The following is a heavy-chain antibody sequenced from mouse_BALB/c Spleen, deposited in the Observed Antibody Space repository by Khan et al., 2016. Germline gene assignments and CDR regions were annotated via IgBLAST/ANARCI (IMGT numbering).Heavy chain of an antibody. CDR3: TRHYYSSSFWFAY. CDR1: EYEFPSHD. D-gene: IGHD1-1*01. V-gene: IGHV5-2*01. CDR2: INSAGNDT. Sequence: EVELVESGGGLVQPGESLKLSCESTEYEFPSHDMSWVRKTPEKRLEMVAAINSAGNDTYYPDTMERRFIISRDNNKQTLYLQINRLSSENTALYYCTRHYYSSSFWFAYWGQGTLVTVSA. J-gene: IGHJ3*01.